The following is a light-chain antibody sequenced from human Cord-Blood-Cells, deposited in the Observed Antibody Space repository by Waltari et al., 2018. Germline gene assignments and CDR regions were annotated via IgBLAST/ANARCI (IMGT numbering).Light chain of an antibody. CDR2: DDS. V-gene: IGLV3-21*02. CDR3: QVWDSSSDHWV. CDR1: NIGSKS. Sequence: SYVLTQPPSVSVAPGQTARITCGGNNIGSKSVHWYQQKPGQAPVLVVYDDSARPSGIPGRFSGSKSGNTATLTISRVEAGDEADYHCQVWDSSSDHWVFGGGTKLTVL. J-gene: IGLJ3*02.